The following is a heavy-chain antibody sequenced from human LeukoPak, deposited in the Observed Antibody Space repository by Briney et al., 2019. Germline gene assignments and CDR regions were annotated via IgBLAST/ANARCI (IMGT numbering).Heavy chain of an antibody. Sequence: PSETLSLTCTVSGGSISNYYCSWIRQPPGKGLEWIGEINHSGSTNYNPSLKSRVTISVDTSKNQFSLKLSSVTAADTAVYYCARFMVRGVIRYYYYGMDVWGQGTTVTVSS. CDR3: ARFMVRGVIRYYYYGMDV. D-gene: IGHD3-10*01. V-gene: IGHV4-34*01. J-gene: IGHJ6*02. CDR1: GGSISNYY. CDR2: INHSGST.